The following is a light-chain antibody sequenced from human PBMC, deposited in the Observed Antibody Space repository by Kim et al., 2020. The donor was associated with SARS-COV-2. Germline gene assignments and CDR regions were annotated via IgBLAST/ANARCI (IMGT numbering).Light chain of an antibody. CDR1: SGSIASNY. V-gene: IGLV6-57*02. CDR3: QSYDSSNQV. CDR2: EDN. Sequence: FMLTQPHSVSESPGKTVTISCTGSSGSIASNYVQWYQQRPGSAPTTVIYEDNQRPSGVPDRFSGSIDSSSTSASLTISGLKTEDEADYYCQSYDSSNQVFGGGTKLTVL. J-gene: IGLJ3*02.